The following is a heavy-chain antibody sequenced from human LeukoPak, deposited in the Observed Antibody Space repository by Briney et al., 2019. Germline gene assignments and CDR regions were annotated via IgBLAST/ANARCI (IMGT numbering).Heavy chain of an antibody. CDR3: ARLRSSTSC. CDR1: GGSLSSHG. D-gene: IGHD2-2*01. V-gene: IGHV1-69*13. CDR2: IIPIFGTA. Sequence: ASVKVSCTASGGSLSSHGFTWVRQAPGQGLEWMGGIIPIFGTANYAQKFQGRVTITADESTSTAYMELSSLRSEDTAVYYCARLRSSTSCWGQGTLVTVSS. J-gene: IGHJ4*02.